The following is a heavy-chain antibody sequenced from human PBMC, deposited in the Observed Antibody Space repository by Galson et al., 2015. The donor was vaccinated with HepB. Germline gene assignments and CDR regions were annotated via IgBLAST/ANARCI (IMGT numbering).Heavy chain of an antibody. V-gene: IGHV3-7*03. CDR1: GFTFSSYW. Sequence: SLRLSCAASGFTFSSYWMSWVRQAPGKGLEWVANIKQDGSEKYYVDSVKGRFTISRDNAKNSLYLQMNSLRAEDTAVYYCARGNPAWELLPYYYYGMDVWGQGTTVTVSS. J-gene: IGHJ6*02. D-gene: IGHD1-26*01. CDR3: ARGNPAWELLPYYYYGMDV. CDR2: IKQDGSEK.